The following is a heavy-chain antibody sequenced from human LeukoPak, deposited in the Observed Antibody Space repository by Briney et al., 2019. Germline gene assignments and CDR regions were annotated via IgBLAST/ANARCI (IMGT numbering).Heavy chain of an antibody. V-gene: IGHV3-21*01. CDR1: GFTFSSYG. CDR3: ARDLYCSSTSCYYYGMDV. J-gene: IGHJ6*02. Sequence: GGSLRLSCAASGFTFSSYGMHWVRQAPGKGLEWVSSISSSSSYIYYADSVKGRFTISRDNAKNSLYLQMNSLRAEDTAVYYCARDLYCSSTSCYYYGMDVWGQGTTVTVSS. D-gene: IGHD2-2*01. CDR2: ISSSSSYI.